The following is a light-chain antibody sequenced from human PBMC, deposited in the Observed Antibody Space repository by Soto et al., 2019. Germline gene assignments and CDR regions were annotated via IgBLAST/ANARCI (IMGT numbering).Light chain of an antibody. CDR3: SSYTSSSTVI. V-gene: IGLV2-14*03. CDR1: SSDVGGYNF. J-gene: IGLJ2*01. Sequence: QSALTQPASVSGSPGQSITISCTGTSSDVGGYNFVSWYQPHPGKAPKFIIYDVRNRPSGVSNRFSGSRSGNTASLTISGLQAEDEADYYCSSYTSSSTVIFGGGTKLTVL. CDR2: DVR.